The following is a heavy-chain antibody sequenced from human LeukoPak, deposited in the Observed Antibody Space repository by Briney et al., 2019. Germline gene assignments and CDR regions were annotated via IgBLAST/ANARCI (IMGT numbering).Heavy chain of an antibody. CDR1: GFTFSSYA. D-gene: IGHD6-19*01. CDR2: ISSSSSYI. Sequence: PGGSLRPSCAASGFTFSSYAMNWVRQAPGKGLEWVSSISSSSSYIYYADSVKGRFTISRDNAKNSLYLQMNSLRAEDTAVYYCARDRQPYSSGWPIDYWGQGTLVTVSS. CDR3: ARDRQPYSSGWPIDY. V-gene: IGHV3-21*06. J-gene: IGHJ4*02.